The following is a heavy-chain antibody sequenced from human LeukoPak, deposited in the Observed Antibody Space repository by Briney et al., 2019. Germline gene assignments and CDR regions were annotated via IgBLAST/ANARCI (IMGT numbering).Heavy chain of an antibody. J-gene: IGHJ3*02. CDR2: ISYDGSNK. CDR1: GFTFSSYG. CDR3: ARSGQRVDYYGSGSLGAFDI. Sequence: GGSLRLSCAASGFTFSSYGMHWVRQAPGKGLEWVAVISYDGSNKYYADSVKGRFTISRDNSKNTLYLQMNSLRAEDTAVYYCARSGQRVDYYGSGSLGAFDIWGQGTMVTVSS. V-gene: IGHV3-30*03. D-gene: IGHD3-10*01.